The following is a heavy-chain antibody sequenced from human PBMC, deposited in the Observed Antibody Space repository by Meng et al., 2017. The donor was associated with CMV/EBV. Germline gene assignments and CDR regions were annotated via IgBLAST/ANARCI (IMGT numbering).Heavy chain of an antibody. D-gene: IGHD6-19*01. CDR1: GFTFSSYW. J-gene: IGHJ4*02. CDR3: AKDGQWLVRAYFDY. Sequence: GGSLRLSCAASGFTFSSYWMHWVRQAPGKGLVWVSRINSDGSSTSYADSVKGRFTISRDNAKNSLYLQMNSLRAEDTALYYCAKDGQWLVRAYFDYWGQGTLVTVSS. CDR2: INSDGSST. V-gene: IGHV3-74*01.